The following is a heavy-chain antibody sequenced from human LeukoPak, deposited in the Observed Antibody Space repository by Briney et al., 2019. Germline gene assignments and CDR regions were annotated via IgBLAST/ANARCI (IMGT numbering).Heavy chain of an antibody. CDR1: GSTFSTYN. J-gene: IGHJ4*02. CDR2: ISSRSSTI. V-gene: IGHV3-48*04. D-gene: IGHD5-18*01. CDR3: AREGYSYGFDY. Sequence: PGGSLRLSCAASGSTFSTYNMNWVRQAPGKGLEWVSYISSRSSTIYYADSVKGRFTISRDNAKNSLYLQMNSLRAEDTAVYYCAREGYSYGFDYWGQGTLVTVSS.